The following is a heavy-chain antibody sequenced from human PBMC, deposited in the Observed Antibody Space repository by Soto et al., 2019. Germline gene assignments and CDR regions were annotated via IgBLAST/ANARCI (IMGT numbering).Heavy chain of an antibody. D-gene: IGHD3-22*01. CDR2: INHSGST. J-gene: IGHJ6*02. V-gene: IGHV4-34*01. CDR3: ARVGYYPFYYYYGMDV. Sequence: SETLSLTCAAYGGSFSGYYLSWIRQPPGKGLEWIGEINHSGSTNYNPSLKSRVTISVDTSKNQFSLKLSSVTAADTAVYYCARVGYYPFYYYYGMDVWGQGTTVTVSS. CDR1: GGSFSGYY.